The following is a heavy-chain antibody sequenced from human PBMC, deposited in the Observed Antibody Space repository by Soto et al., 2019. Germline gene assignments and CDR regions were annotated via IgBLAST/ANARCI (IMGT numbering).Heavy chain of an antibody. CDR2: IKSKTNGGTT. Sequence: VRLVESGGGLVKPGGSLRLSCAASGLTFSNAWMNWVRQAPGKGLEWVGRIKSKTNGGTTDYAAPVKDRFTISRDDSKKTLYLQMNSLKTEDTAVYYCVTDAMASYYFDDWGQGTLVTVSS. J-gene: IGHJ4*02. CDR3: VTDAMASYYFDD. D-gene: IGHD2-8*01. CDR1: GLTFSNAW. V-gene: IGHV3-15*07.